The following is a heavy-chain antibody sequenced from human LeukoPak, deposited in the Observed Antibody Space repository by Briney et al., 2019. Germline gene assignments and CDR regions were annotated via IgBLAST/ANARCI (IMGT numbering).Heavy chain of an antibody. CDR2: IRSKANNYAT. V-gene: IGHV3-73*01. D-gene: IGHD6-13*01. CDR1: GLIFSDSA. Sequence: PGGSLRLSCAASGLIFSDSAMHWVRQASGKGLEWVGRIRSKANNYATTYGASVKGRFTISRDDSKNTAYLQVNSLKTEDTAVYYCGAGYSSSGDYFDYWGQGTLVTVSS. J-gene: IGHJ4*02. CDR3: GAGYSSSGDYFDY.